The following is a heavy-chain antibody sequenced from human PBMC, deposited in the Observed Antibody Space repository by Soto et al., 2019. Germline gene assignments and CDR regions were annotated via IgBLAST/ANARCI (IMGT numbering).Heavy chain of an antibody. D-gene: IGHD2-21*02. V-gene: IGHV3-7*03. J-gene: IGHJ4*02. CDR2: IKQDGSEK. CDR3: AKDPHIVVVTALFDY. Sequence: GGSLRLSCAASGFTFSSYWMSWVRQAPGKGLEWVANIKQDGSEKYYVDSVKGRFTISRDNAKNSLYLQMNSLRAEDTAVYYCAKDPHIVVVTALFDYWGQGTLVTVSS. CDR1: GFTFSSYW.